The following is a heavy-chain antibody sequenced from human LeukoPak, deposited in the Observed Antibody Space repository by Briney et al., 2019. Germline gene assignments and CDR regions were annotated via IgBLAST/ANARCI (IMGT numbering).Heavy chain of an antibody. CDR3: ARALIGYYFDY. D-gene: IGHD2-8*01. CDR1: GFTFSTYE. J-gene: IGHJ4*02. V-gene: IGHV3-48*03. Sequence: GGSLRLSCAASGFTFSTYEMNWVRQAPGKGLEWVSYISSRGSAIYYADSVKGRFTISRDNSKNSLYLQMNSLRAEDTAVYYCARALIGYYFDYWGQGTLVTVSS. CDR2: ISSRGSAI.